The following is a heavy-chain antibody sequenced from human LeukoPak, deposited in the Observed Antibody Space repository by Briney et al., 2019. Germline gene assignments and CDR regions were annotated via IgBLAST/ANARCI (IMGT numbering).Heavy chain of an antibody. J-gene: IGHJ4*02. CDR1: GGSFSGYY. CDR2: INHSGST. Sequence: SETLSLTCAVYGGSFSGYYWSWIRQPPGKGLEWIGEINHSGSTNYNPSLKSRVTISVDTSKNQFSLKLSSVTAADTAVYYCARSSTPSYYDSSGPLDYWGQGTLVTVSS. V-gene: IGHV4-34*01. CDR3: ARSSTPSYYDSSGPLDY. D-gene: IGHD3-22*01.